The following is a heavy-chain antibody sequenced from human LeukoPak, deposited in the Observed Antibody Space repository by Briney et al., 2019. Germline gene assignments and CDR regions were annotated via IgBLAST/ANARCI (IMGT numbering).Heavy chain of an antibody. J-gene: IGHJ4*02. V-gene: IGHV3-33*01. D-gene: IGHD5-18*01. CDR1: GFTFSSYG. CDR3: ARDIGDSYGSPFDF. Sequence: GGSLRLSCVASGFTFSSYGMHWVRQAPGKGLEWMAVIWYDGSNQYYADSVKGRFTISRDNSKNTLYLQMNSLRAEDTAVYYCARDIGDSYGSPFDFWGQGTQVTVSS. CDR2: IWYDGSNQ.